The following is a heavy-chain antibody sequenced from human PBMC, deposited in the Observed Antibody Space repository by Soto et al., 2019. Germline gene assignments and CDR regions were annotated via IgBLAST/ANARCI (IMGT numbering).Heavy chain of an antibody. V-gene: IGHV3-21*01. CDR2: ISSSSSYI. D-gene: IGHD2-21*01. CDR1: GFTFSNFN. J-gene: IGHJ6*02. CDR3: ARYSSAPYYGMDV. Sequence: PVGSLRLSCAASGFTFSNFNMNWVRQAPGKGLEWVSSISSSSSYIYYADSVKGRFTISRDNAKNSLYLQMNSLRAEDTAVYYCARYSSAPYYGMDVWGQGTTVTVSS.